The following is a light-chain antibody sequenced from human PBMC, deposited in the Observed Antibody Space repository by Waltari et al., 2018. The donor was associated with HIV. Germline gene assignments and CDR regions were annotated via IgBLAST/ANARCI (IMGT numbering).Light chain of an antibody. CDR3: QNYDSAPVA. V-gene: IGKV1-27*01. Sequence: IQMSQAHSSLSASVGHRFTITCRASRDIKNDLAWYQQRPGEVPSLLIYAASTLRSGVPSRFRGSGSGTDFTLTINGLQPEDVASYYCQNYDSAPVAFGQGTRLEI. CDR1: RDIKND. J-gene: IGKJ5*01. CDR2: AAS.